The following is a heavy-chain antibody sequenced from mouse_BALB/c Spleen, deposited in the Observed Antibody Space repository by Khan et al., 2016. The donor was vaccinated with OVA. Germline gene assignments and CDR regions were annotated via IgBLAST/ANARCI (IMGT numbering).Heavy chain of an antibody. D-gene: IGHD2-10*01. Sequence: DVKLVESGGGLVKPGGSLKLSCAPSGFAFRSYDMSWVRQTPEKRLEWVATIRGTGIYTYYPDRVQGRFTISRDNARNTLYLQRSSLRYEDTALYDCARPAYYGNPGFTYWGQGTLVSVAT. CDR2: IRGTGIYT. CDR1: GFAFRSYD. V-gene: IGHV5-9*02. CDR3: ARPAYYGNPGFTY. J-gene: IGHJ3*01.